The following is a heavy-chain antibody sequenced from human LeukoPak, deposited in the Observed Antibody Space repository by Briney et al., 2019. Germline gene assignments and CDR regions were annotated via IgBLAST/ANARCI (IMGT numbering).Heavy chain of an antibody. V-gene: IGHV3-30*03. D-gene: IGHD2-8*01. J-gene: IGHJ6*02. CDR3: ARGLSAFALPDTRGQWGDIVRGGYGMDV. CDR2: ISYDGSRK. Sequence: PGGSLRLSCAASGFIFYDYGLHWVRQAPGKGLEWVAVISYDGSRKYYTDSVKGRFSISRDNSKSALFLQMNSLRTEDTAVYYCARGLSAFALPDTRGQWGDIVRGGYGMDVWGQGTTVAVSS. CDR1: GFIFYDYG.